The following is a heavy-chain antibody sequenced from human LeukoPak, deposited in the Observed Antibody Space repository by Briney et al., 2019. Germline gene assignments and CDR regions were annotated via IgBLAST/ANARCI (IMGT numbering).Heavy chain of an antibody. V-gene: IGHV4-39*01. D-gene: IGHD3-22*01. CDR1: GDLITGSTYY. J-gene: IGHJ4*02. CDR3: ARQYYDSTGYYYFDY. CDR2: MYYSGST. Sequence: TSETLSLTCTVSGDLITGSTYYWGWIRQPPGKGLEWIGSMYYSGSTYSNPSLRSRVTMSADTSKNQFSLNLKSVTAADTAVYYCARQYYDSTGYYYFDYWGQGTLVTVSS.